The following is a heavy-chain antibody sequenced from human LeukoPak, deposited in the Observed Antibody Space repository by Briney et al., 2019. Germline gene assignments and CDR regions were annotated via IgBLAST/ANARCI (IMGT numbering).Heavy chain of an antibody. V-gene: IGHV1-69*04. D-gene: IGHD5-12*01. J-gene: IGHJ6*02. CDR2: IIPILGMA. CDR1: GGTFISYA. Sequence: ASVKVSCKASGGTFISYAISWVRQAPGQGLEWMGRIIPILGMANYAQKFQGRVTITADKSTSTAYMELSSLRSEDTAVYYCARVQGYDAGYYYYYGMDVWGQGTTVTVSS. CDR3: ARVQGYDAGYYYYYGMDV.